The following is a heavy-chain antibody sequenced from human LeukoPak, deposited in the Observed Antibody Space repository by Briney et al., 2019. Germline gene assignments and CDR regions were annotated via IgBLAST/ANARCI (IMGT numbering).Heavy chain of an antibody. CDR3: ARDPPFVGYCSSTSCYIYGMDV. CDR2: ISAYNGNT. CDR1: GYTFTSYG. V-gene: IGHV1-18*04. D-gene: IGHD2-2*02. Sequence: GASVKVSCKASGYTFTSYGISWVRQAPGQGLEWMGWISAYNGNTNYAQKPQGRVTMTTDTSTSTAYMELGSLRSDDTAVYYCARDPPFVGYCSSTSCYIYGMDVWGKGTTVTVSS. J-gene: IGHJ6*04.